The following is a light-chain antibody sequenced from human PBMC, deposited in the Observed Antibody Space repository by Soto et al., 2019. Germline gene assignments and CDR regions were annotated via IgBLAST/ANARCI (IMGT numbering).Light chain of an antibody. J-gene: IGLJ1*01. CDR3: SLYTTASTYV. CDR1: SSDVGGYNH. CDR2: EVN. Sequence: QSVLTRPASVSGSPGQSITISCTGTSSDVGGYNHVSWYQQHPGKVPKLMIYEVNNRPSGVSNRFSGSKSGNTASLTISGLQAQEEADYYCSLYTTASTYVFGTGTKVTVL. V-gene: IGLV2-14*01.